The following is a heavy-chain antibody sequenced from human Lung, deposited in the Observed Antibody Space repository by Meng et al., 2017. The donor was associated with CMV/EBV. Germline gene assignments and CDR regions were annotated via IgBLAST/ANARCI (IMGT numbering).Heavy chain of an antibody. V-gene: IGHV1-2*02. CDR3: ARGDLIVVVPATIPRVGMDV. CDR1: GYTFTGYY. D-gene: IGHD2-2*01. Sequence: ASVKVSCKASGYTFTGYYIHWVRQAPGQGLEYMGWINPNSGGTHYAQKFQGRVTMTRDTSISTAYMELNRLRSDDTAVYYCARGDLIVVVPATIPRVGMDVWXQGTTVXVSS. CDR2: INPNSGGT. J-gene: IGHJ6*02.